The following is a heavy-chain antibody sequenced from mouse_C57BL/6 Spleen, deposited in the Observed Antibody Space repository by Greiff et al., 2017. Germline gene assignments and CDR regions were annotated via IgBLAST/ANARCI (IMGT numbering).Heavy chain of an antibody. V-gene: IGHV1-54*01. CDR2: INPGSGGT. Sequence: VHLVESGAELLRPGTSVKVSCKASGYAFTNSLIEWVKQRPGQGLEWIGVINPGSGGTNYNEKFKGKATLTADKSTSTAYMQLSSLTSEDSAVYFCARRITTVVFDYWGQGTTLTVSS. J-gene: IGHJ2*01. CDR3: ARRITTVVFDY. CDR1: GYAFTNSL. D-gene: IGHD1-1*01.